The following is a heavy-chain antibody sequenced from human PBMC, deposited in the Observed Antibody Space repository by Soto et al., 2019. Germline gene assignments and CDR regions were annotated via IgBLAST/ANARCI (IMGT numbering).Heavy chain of an antibody. D-gene: IGHD6-19*01. CDR2: ISYDGSNK. J-gene: IGHJ4*02. V-gene: IGHV3-30-3*01. CDR3: XXDLRRGWPAFDY. Sequence: QVQLVESGGGVVQPGRSLRLSCAASGFTFSSYAMHWVRQAPGKGLEWVAVISYDGSNKYYADSVKGRFTISRANSKNTLYPXANSLRAEDTTVYYRXXDLRRGWPAFDYTGPGTPV. CDR1: GFTFSSYA.